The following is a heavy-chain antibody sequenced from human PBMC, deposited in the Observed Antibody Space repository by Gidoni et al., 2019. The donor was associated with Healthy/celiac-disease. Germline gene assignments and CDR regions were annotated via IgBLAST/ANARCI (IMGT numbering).Heavy chain of an antibody. D-gene: IGHD3-10*01. Sequence: QVQLVESGGGVGQPGRSLRLSCAASGFPFSSSAMHWVRQAPGKGLGWVAVISYDGSNKYYADSVKGRFTISRDNSKNTLYLQMNSLRAEDTAVYYCARGRGPGYFDYWGQGTLVTVSS. CDR1: GFPFSSSA. J-gene: IGHJ4*02. CDR2: ISYDGSNK. V-gene: IGHV3-30-3*01. CDR3: ARGRGPGYFDY.